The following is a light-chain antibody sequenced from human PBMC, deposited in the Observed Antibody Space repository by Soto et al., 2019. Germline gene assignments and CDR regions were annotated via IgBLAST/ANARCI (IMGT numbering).Light chain of an antibody. J-gene: IGKJ4*01. CDR2: KAS. Sequence: DIQMTQSPSSVSASVGDRVTITCRASQDINSWLAWYQQKPGLAPKLLIYKASSLQGGVPSRFSGSRSGTVFTLTISSLQPEDFATYFCQQGKSFPLTFGGGTKVEIK. V-gene: IGKV1-12*01. CDR3: QQGKSFPLT. CDR1: QDINSW.